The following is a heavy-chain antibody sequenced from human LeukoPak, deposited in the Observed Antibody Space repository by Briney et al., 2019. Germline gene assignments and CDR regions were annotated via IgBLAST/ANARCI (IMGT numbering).Heavy chain of an antibody. V-gene: IGHV3-33*06. CDR1: GFTFGSYG. D-gene: IGHD6-19*01. CDR2: IWYDGSNK. Sequence: GGSLRLSCAASGFTFGSYGMHWVRQAPGKRLEWVAVIWYDGSNKYYADSVKGRFTISRDNSKNTLYLQMNSLRAEDTAVYYCAKDYGSGWYYYFDYWGQGTLVTVSS. CDR3: AKDYGSGWYYYFDY. J-gene: IGHJ4*02.